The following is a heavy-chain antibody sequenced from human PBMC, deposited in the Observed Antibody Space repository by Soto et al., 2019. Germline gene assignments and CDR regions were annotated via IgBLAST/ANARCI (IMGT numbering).Heavy chain of an antibody. Sequence: QLQLQESGPGLVKPSKTLSLTCTVSGGSISSSSYYWGWIRLPPGKGLEWIGSIYYSGSTYYNPSLKSRVTISVDTSKNQFSLKLSSVTAADTAVCYCASFPEQWLVSFDYWGQGTLVTVSS. V-gene: IGHV4-39*01. CDR3: ASFPEQWLVSFDY. CDR1: GGSISSSSYY. D-gene: IGHD6-19*01. J-gene: IGHJ4*02. CDR2: IYYSGST.